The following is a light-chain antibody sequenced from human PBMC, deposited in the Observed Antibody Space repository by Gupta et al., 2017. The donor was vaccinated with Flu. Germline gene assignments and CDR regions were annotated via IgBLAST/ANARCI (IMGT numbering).Light chain of an antibody. CDR1: SSDVGGHNS. CDR3: SSYTDSITRV. J-gene: IGLJ3*02. V-gene: IGLV2-14*01. Sequence: SITISCTGTSSDVGGHNSVAWYQQHPGRAPKLMIYEVSNRPSGVSNRFSGSKSGNTASLTISGLQAEDEADYYCSSYTDSITRVFGGGTKLTVL. CDR2: EVS.